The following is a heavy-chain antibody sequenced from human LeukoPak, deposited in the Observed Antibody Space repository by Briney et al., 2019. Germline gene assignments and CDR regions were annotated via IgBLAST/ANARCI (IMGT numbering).Heavy chain of an antibody. J-gene: IGHJ5*02. V-gene: IGHV6-1*01. CDR3: AKNIAAAVFLTWFDP. Sequence: SQTLSLTCAISGDSVSSNSAAWNWIRQSPSRGLEWLGRTYYRSKWYSDYAVSVKSRITINPDTSKNQFSLQLNSVTPEDTAVYYCAKNIAAAVFLTWFDPCGQGTLVTVSS. D-gene: IGHD6-13*01. CDR1: GDSVSSNSAA. CDR2: TYYRSKWYS.